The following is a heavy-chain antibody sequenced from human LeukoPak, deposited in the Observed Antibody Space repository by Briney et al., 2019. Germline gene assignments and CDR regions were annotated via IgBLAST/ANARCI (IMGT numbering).Heavy chain of an antibody. CDR2: INHSGSS. J-gene: IGHJ6*03. CDR1: GGSITDYF. CDR3: ARVGDLFGAHRVRGLPPDYYYMDV. D-gene: IGHD3-10*01. V-gene: IGHV4-34*01. Sequence: PSETLSLTCALSGGSITDYFYNWVRQPPGKGLEWIGEINHSGSSTYNPSLKSRVIISLDTSKNQFSLKLSSVIAADTAVYYCARVGDLFGAHRVRGLPPDYYYMDVWGKGTTVTVSS.